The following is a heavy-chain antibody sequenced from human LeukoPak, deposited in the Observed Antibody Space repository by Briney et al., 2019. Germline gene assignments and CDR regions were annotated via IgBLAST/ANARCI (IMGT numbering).Heavy chain of an antibody. CDR3: ARLGGGYSPFQH. CDR2: SYYSGTT. J-gene: IGHJ1*01. V-gene: IGHV4-59*08. CDR1: GGSISSSY. Sequence: SEALSLTCTGSGGSISSSYRSWIRQPPRKGLGWIGYSYYSGTTNSNPSLQSRVTRSVDTSNNQFSLKLSSVTAADTAVYYCARLGGGYSPFQHWGQGTLVTVSS. D-gene: IGHD5-24*01.